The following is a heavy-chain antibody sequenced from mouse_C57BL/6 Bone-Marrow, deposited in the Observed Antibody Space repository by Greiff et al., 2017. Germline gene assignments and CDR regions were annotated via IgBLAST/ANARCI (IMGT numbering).Heavy chain of an antibody. CDR2: IWTGGGK. J-gene: IGHJ1*03. D-gene: IGHD2-1*01. CDR1: GFSLTSYA. V-gene: IGHV2-9-1*01. Sequence: VKLMESGPGLVAPSQSLSITCPVSGFSLTSYAISWVRQPPGKGLAWLGVIWTGGGKNYNSAPQSRLSISKDNSKSQVFLKMNSLQTDDTSRYYCARNYGNYPYWYFDVWGTGTTVTVSS. CDR3: ARNYGNYPYWYFDV.